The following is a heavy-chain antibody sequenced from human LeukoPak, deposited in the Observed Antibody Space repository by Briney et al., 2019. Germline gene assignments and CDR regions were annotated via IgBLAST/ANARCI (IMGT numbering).Heavy chain of an antibody. CDR3: ASWYSGYDSSWFDP. D-gene: IGHD5-12*01. Sequence: SETLSLTCAVYGVSFSGYYWSWIRQPPGKGLEWIGEINHSGSTNYNPSLKSRVTISVDTSKNQFSLKLSSVTAADTAVYYCASWYSGYDSSWFDPWGRGTLVTVSS. CDR1: GVSFSGYY. CDR2: INHSGST. V-gene: IGHV4-34*01. J-gene: IGHJ5*02.